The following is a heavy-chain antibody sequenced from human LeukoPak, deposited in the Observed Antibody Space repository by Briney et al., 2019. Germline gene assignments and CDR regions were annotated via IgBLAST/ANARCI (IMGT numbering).Heavy chain of an antibody. CDR2: VNGPGGST. D-gene: IGHD3-10*01. Sequence: GGSLRLSCAASGFPFSSFAMSWVRQAPGKGLEWVSSVNGPGGSTWYADSVKGRFTTSRDNSKNTLYLQMNSLRAEDTAVYYCANMAGTSYYYYGMDVWGQGTTVTVSS. V-gene: IGHV3-23*01. J-gene: IGHJ6*02. CDR3: ANMAGTSYYYYGMDV. CDR1: GFPFSSFA.